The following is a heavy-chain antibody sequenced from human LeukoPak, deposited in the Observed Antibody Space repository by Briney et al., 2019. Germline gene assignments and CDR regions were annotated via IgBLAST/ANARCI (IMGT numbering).Heavy chain of an antibody. Sequence: GASVKVSCKASGYTFTSYGISWVRQAPGQGLEWMGWISAYNGNTNDAQKLQGRVTMTTDTATSTAYMELRSLRSDDTAVYYCVQVAVAGTVGAFDIWGQGTMVTVSS. CDR1: GYTFTSYG. CDR3: VQVAVAGTVGAFDI. D-gene: IGHD6-19*01. J-gene: IGHJ3*02. V-gene: IGHV1-18*01. CDR2: ISAYNGNT.